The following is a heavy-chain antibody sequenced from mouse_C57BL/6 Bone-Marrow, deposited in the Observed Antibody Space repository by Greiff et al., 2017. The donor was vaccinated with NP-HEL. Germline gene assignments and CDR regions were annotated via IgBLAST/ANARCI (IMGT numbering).Heavy chain of an antibody. CDR3: ARGSNYGYYAMDY. CDR2: IYPRSGNT. CDR1: GYTFTSYG. D-gene: IGHD2-5*01. J-gene: IGHJ4*01. V-gene: IGHV1-81*01. Sequence: VQLQQSGPELVKPGASVKISCKASGYTFTSYGISWVKQRTGQGLEWIGEIYPRSGNTYYNEKFKGKATLTADKSSSTAYMELRSLTSEDSAVYFCARGSNYGYYAMDYWGQGTSVTVSS.